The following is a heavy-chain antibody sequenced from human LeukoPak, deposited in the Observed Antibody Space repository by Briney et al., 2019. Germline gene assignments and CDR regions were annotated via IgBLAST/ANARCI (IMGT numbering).Heavy chain of an antibody. CDR2: IFHTGST. Sequence: SETLSLTCTVSGDSISSGNYWGWIRQPPGKGLEWIGSIFHTGSTYFNLSLKSRVTISVDTSKNQFSLRLSSVTAADTAVYYCARLGGYCSGGSCYSLSYWYFDLWGRGTLVTVSS. J-gene: IGHJ2*01. CDR1: GDSISSGNY. CDR3: ARLGGYCSGGSCYSLSYWYFDL. D-gene: IGHD2-15*01. V-gene: IGHV4-38-2*02.